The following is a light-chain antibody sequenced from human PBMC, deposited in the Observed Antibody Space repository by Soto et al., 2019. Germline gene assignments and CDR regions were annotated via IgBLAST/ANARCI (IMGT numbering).Light chain of an antibody. V-gene: IGKV1-5*03. CDR2: KAS. CDR3: QQYNNYPYT. CDR1: QSINSW. Sequence: DIQMTQSPSTLSASVGDRVIITSRASQSINSWLAWYQQKPGKAPKLLIYKASTLESGVPSRFSGSASGTEFTLTISSLQPDDFATYYCQQYNNYPYTFGQGTELEIK. J-gene: IGKJ2*01.